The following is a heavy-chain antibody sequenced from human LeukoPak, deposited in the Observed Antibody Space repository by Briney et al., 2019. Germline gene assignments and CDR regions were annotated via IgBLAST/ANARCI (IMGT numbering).Heavy chain of an antibody. D-gene: IGHD6-19*01. Sequence: GGSLRLSCAASGFSLSSYGMHWVRQAPGKGLEWVAVIWYDGTNKYYADSVKGRFTISRDNSKNTLYLQMNSLRAEDTAVYYCAKAKSGYSSGWYTDNFDYWGQGTLVTVSS. CDR1: GFSLSSYG. CDR2: IWYDGTNK. CDR3: AKAKSGYSSGWYTDNFDY. J-gene: IGHJ4*02. V-gene: IGHV3-33*06.